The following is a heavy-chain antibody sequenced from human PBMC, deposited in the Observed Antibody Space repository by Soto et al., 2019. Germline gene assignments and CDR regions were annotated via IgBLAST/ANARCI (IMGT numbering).Heavy chain of an antibody. CDR3: ARGSTTDYYGSGSYYSCADY. CDR2: IYYSGST. Sequence: QVQLQESGPGLVKPSQTLSLTCTVSGGSISSGGYYWNWIRQHPGKGLEWIGYIYYSGSTYYNPSLKSRVTRSADTSKNQFSLKLSSATAADTAVYYRARGSTTDYYGSGSYYSCADYWGQGTLVTVSS. CDR1: GGSISSGGYY. J-gene: IGHJ4*02. V-gene: IGHV4-31*03. D-gene: IGHD3-10*01.